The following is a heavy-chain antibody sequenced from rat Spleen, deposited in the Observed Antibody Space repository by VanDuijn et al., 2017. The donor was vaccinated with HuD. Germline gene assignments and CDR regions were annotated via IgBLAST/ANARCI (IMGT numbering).Heavy chain of an antibody. V-gene: IGHV5-20*01. Sequence: EVQLVESGGGLVQPGRSMKLSCAASGFTFSNYDMAWVRQAPTKGLEWVASIIYDVHSTYHPYSLKSRFTISRDNAKSPLHLQMDSLRSEDTATYYCTPDWASPYFDYWGQGVMVTVSS. D-gene: IGHD3-8*01. CDR3: TPDWASPYFDY. CDR2: IIYDVHST. J-gene: IGHJ2*01. CDR1: GFTFSNYD.